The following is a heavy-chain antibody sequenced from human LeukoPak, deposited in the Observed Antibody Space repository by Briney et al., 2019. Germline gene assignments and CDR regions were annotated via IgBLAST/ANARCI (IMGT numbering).Heavy chain of an antibody. CDR2: IHHSGST. Sequence: PSETLSLTCIVSGGSITTNRWSWVRLTPGRGLEWIGYIHHSGSTDFNPSLNSRLTISVDPSKSQFSLRLTSVTAADTAVYYCAPDWRFCRDEGCLGTWGQGTLVTVSS. V-gene: IGHV4-59*01. CDR1: GGSITTNR. J-gene: IGHJ4*02. D-gene: IGHD3-3*01. CDR3: APDWRFCRDEGCLGT.